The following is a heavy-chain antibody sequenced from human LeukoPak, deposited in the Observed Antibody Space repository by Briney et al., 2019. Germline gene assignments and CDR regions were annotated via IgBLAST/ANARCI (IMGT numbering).Heavy chain of an antibody. V-gene: IGHV4-38-2*01. CDR3: ASTXXXKQAXYXDY. CDR2: IYHSGST. J-gene: IGHJ4*01. Sequence: SETLSLTCAVSGYSISSGYYWGWIRQPPGKGLEWIGSIYHSGSTYYNPSLKSRVTISVDTSKNQFSLKLSSVTSADTAVYYCASTXXXKQAXYXDYWGXGTLVTVSS. CDR1: GYSISSGYY.